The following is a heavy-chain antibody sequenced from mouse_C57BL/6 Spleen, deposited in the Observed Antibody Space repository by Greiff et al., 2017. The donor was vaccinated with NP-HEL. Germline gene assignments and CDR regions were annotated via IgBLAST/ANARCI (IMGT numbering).Heavy chain of an antibody. D-gene: IGHD3-2*02. CDR1: GYTFTSYW. CDR3: ARKRLRDHGAMDY. CDR2: INPSNGGT. J-gene: IGHJ4*01. V-gene: IGHV1-53*01. Sequence: QVQLQQPGTELVKPGASVKLSCKASGYTFTSYWMHWVKQRPGQGLEWIGNINPSNGGTNYNEKFKSKATLTVDKSSSTAYMQLSSLTSEDSAVDYGARKRLRDHGAMDYWGQGTSVTVSS.